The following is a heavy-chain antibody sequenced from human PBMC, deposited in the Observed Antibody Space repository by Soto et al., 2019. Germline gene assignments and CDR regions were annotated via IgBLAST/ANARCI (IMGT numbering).Heavy chain of an antibody. Sequence: QVQLVQSGAEVKKPGSSVKVSCKASGGTFSSYAISWVRQAPGQGLECMGGIIPVFGTANYAHKFQGRVTINADESTSTVYMELSSLRSEDTAVYYCARGWNDFPHWGQGTLVTVSS. CDR3: ARGWNDFPH. J-gene: IGHJ1*01. CDR2: IIPVFGTA. CDR1: GGTFSSYA. V-gene: IGHV1-69*01. D-gene: IGHD1-1*01.